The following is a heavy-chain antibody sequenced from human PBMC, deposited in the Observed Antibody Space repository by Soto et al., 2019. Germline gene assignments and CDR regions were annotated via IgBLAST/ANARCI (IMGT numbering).Heavy chain of an antibody. J-gene: IGHJ4*02. CDR3: GLEPTGTGGFDY. CDR1: GHTFTGHH. CDR2: IDRDSDNT. V-gene: IGHV1-2*02. Sequence: QVQLVQSGAEVKKPGASVKVSCKASGHTFTGHHMHWVRQAPGQGLEWMGYIDRDSDNTKYAQRFQGRVTATRDTSITTSYMELSGLTSDDTAVYYCGLEPTGTGGFDYWGQGTLVTVSS. D-gene: IGHD7-27*01.